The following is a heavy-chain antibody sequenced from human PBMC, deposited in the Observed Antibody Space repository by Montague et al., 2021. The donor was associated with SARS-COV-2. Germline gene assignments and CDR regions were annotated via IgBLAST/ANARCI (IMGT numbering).Heavy chain of an antibody. V-gene: IGHV4-39*01. CDR1: GGSISSSSYY. Sequence: SETLSLTCTVSGGSISSSSYYWGWIRQPPGKGLEWIGSIYYSGSTYYSPSLKSRVTISVATSKNQFSLKLSSVTAADTAVYYCARHSGRDTIFGVVIIPDAFDIWGQGTMVTVSS. CDR3: ARHSGRDTIFGVVIIPDAFDI. J-gene: IGHJ3*02. D-gene: IGHD3-3*01. CDR2: IYYSGST.